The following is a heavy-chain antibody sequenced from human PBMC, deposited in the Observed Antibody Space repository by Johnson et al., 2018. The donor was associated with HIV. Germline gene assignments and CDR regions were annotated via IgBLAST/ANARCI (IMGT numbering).Heavy chain of an antibody. CDR1: GFTFRSYG. V-gene: IGHV3-30*02. CDR2: IRYDGRNE. J-gene: IGHJ3*02. CDR3: SKLMTAAGRRGLDI. D-gene: IGHD6-6*01. Sequence: VQLVESGGGVVQPGGSLRLSCAASGFTFRSYGMHWVRQAPGKGLERVAFIRYDGRNEYYADSVRGRFTVSRDNSKNTMYLQMNSLRAEDTDLYYCSKLMTAAGRRGLDIWGQGTMVTVSS.